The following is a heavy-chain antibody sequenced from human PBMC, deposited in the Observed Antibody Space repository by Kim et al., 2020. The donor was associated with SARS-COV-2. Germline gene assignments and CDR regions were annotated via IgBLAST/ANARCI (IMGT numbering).Heavy chain of an antibody. D-gene: IGHD2-2*01. J-gene: IGHJ5*01. CDR2: ISSDGSNQ. Sequence: GGSLRLSCAASGFFFINHGLHWVRQAPGKGLEWVAVISSDGSNQYYADSVKGRFTISRDNSKNTLYLHMNSLRAEDTAVYYCAIDRALSTNWFDSWGQGTLVTVSS. CDR3: AIDRALSTNWFDS. CDR1: GFFFINHG. V-gene: IGHV3-30*03.